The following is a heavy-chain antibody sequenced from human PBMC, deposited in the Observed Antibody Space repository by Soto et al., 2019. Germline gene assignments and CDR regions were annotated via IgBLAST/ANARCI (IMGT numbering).Heavy chain of an antibody. CDR1: GFTFGDYE. Sequence: QVQLVESGGGLGQPGGSLRLSCAASGFTFGDYEMSWIRQAAGKGPEWVSFLSRSGNTIYYADSVKGRFSISRDNAENSLYLQMESLRVEDTATYFCARSSGWDEADAFDMWGQGTMVTVSA. J-gene: IGHJ3*02. D-gene: IGHD6-19*01. V-gene: IGHV3-11*01. CDR3: ARSSGWDEADAFDM. CDR2: LSRSGNTI.